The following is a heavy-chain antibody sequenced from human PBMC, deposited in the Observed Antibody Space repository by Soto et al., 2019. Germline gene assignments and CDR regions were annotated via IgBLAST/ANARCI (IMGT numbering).Heavy chain of an antibody. CDR2: ISSRSDI. CDR3: AREYNAWPLASGLDV. V-gene: IGHV3-21*01. J-gene: IGHJ6*02. D-gene: IGHD1-20*01. CDR1: GFTFSTYS. Sequence: PGGSLRLSCVGSGFTFSTYSINWVRQAPGKGLEWVSSISSRSDIYYADSAKGRFTISRDNAKNSVSLQMNSLRAEDTAVYYCAREYNAWPLASGLDVWGQGTTVTVSS.